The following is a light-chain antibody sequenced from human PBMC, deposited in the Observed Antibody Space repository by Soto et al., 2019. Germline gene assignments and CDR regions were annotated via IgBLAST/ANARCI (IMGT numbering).Light chain of an antibody. J-gene: IGKJ1*01. V-gene: IGKV3-15*01. CDR3: QQYHNWPA. CDR1: QSVFSS. CDR2: GSA. Sequence: EIVMTQSPATLSVSPGERATLSCRASQSVFSSLAWYQQRPGQAPRLLIYGSATRATGIPDRFSGSGSGTEFTLTISSLQSEDSAVYYCQQYHNWPAFGQGTKVDIK.